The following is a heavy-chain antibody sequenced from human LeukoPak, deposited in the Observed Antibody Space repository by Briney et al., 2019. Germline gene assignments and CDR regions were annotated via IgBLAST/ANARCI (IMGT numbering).Heavy chain of an antibody. J-gene: IGHJ2*01. CDR1: GFSFSSSS. Sequence: GGSLRLSCAASGFSFSSSSLNWVRQAPGKGLEWVSYISGSGRKTYYADSVKGRFTISRDNAKNSLYLQMNSLRVEDTALYYCARDLGNWEKREWYFDLWGRGTLVTVSS. D-gene: IGHD7-27*01. CDR3: ARDLGNWEKREWYFDL. CDR2: ISGSGRKT. V-gene: IGHV3-48*04.